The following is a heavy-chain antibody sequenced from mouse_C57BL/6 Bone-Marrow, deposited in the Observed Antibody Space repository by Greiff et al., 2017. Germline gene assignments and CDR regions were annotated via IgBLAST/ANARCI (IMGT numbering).Heavy chain of an antibody. J-gene: IGHJ3*01. CDR1: GYAFTNYL. D-gene: IGHD1-1*01. CDR2: INPGSGGT. Sequence: QVQLKQSGAELVRPGTSVKVSCKASGYAFTNYLIEWVKQRPGQGLEWIGVINPGSGGTNYNEKFKGKATLTADKSSSTAYMQLSSLTSEDSAVYFCARGYYWFAYWGQGTLVTVSA. V-gene: IGHV1-54*01. CDR3: ARGYYWFAY.